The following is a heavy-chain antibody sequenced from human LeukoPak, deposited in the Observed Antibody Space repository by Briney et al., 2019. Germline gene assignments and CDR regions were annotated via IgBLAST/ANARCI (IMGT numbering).Heavy chain of an antibody. D-gene: IGHD2-21*01. CDR1: GVDFFTLT. CDR2: IVYSSTSM. Sequence: GGSLRVSSVDSGVDFFTLTMNWVRPAPGKGLEWRSSIVYSSTSMYYADSVRGRFTISRDNTKNSVYLEMSGLRAEDTAVYYCASVTSCGGSSCVDYWGQGIQVAVST. V-gene: IGHV3-21*01. J-gene: IGHJ4*02. CDR3: ASVTSCGGSSCVDY.